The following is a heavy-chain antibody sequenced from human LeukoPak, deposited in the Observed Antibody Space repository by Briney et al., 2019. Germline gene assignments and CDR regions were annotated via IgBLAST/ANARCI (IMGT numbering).Heavy chain of an antibody. CDR2: IYYSGSA. CDR1: GGSISSYY. V-gene: IGHV4-59*01. CDR3: ARSPGCGGSCYSGNYYYYGMDV. Sequence: SATLSLTCTVSGGSISSYYWSWIRPPPGKGLEWIGYIYYSGSANYNPSLKSRVTISVDTSKNQFSLKLSSVTAADTAVYYCARSPGCGGSCYSGNYYYYGMDVWGKGTTVTVSS. J-gene: IGHJ6*04. D-gene: IGHD2-15*01.